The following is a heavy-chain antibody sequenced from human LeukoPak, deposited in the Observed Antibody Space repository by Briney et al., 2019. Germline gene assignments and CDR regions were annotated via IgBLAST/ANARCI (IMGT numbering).Heavy chain of an antibody. CDR2: ISGSGGST. V-gene: IGHV3-23*01. CDR3: AQGRLGYSYGAFDH. CDR1: GFTFSNYA. J-gene: IGHJ4*02. Sequence: GGSLRLSCAASGFTFSNYAMSWVRQAPGKGLEWVSVISGSGGSTNFADSVKGRFTSSRDNSKSTLYLQMHSLRVEDTAVYYCAQGRLGYSYGAFDHWGQGTLVTVSS. D-gene: IGHD5-18*01.